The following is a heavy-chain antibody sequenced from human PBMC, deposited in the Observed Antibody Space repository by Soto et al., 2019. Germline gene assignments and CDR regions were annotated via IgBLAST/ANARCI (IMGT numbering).Heavy chain of an antibody. CDR2: ISGSGVCL. V-gene: IGHV3-23*01. CDR3: AKVMDPSYDYVGGGYRHADGMDI. J-gene: IGHJ6*02. Sequence: EVQLLESGGGLVQPGGSLRLSCAASGFTFNNYAMNWVRQAPGKGLEWVSAISGSGVCLYYADSVKGRFTISRDNSKNNLQLRINTLRAEDTAVSYCAKVMDPSYDYVGGGYRHADGMDIWCHGTTVTVSS. CDR1: GFTFNNYA. D-gene: IGHD3-16*02.